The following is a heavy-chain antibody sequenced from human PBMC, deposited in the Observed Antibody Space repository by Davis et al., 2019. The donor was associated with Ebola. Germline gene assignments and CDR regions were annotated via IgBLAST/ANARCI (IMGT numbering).Heavy chain of an antibody. D-gene: IGHD1-26*01. CDR3: ARTSIVGNTTTASDI. Sequence: AALVKVSCKASGYTFTNYGISWVRQAPGQGLEWMGWISAYNGNTAYAQILQGRVTMTTDTSTGTAYMELRSLRSDDTAVYFCARTSIVGNTTTASDIWGQGTMVTVSS. J-gene: IGHJ3*02. V-gene: IGHV1-18*01. CDR2: ISAYNGNT. CDR1: GYTFTNYG.